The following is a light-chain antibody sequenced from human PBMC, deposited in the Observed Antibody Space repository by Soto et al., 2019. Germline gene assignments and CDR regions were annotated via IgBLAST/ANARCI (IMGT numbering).Light chain of an antibody. V-gene: IGKV3-11*01. CDR2: DAS. J-gene: IGKJ2*01. CDR3: QQRSNWPPYT. CDR1: QSVSSY. Sequence: EIVLTQSPATLSLSPGERATLSCRASQSVSSYFSWYQQKPGQAPRLLIYDASNRATGIPARFSVSGSGTDFTLTISSLEPEDFAVYYCQQRSNWPPYTFGQGTQLEIK.